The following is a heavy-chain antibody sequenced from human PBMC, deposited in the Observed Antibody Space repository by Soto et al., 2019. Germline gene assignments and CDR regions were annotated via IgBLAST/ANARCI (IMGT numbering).Heavy chain of an antibody. D-gene: IGHD5-18*01. CDR3: ARLDTTMDAFDY. Sequence: QVQLVQSGGEVRKPGASVKVSCKASGYTFISYGSNWVRQAPGQGLEWMGWINIYNGNTNYAQKLQGRVTLTTDTSTSTAYMELRSLKSDDTAVYYCARLDTTMDAFDYWGQGTLVTVSS. J-gene: IGHJ4*02. CDR1: GYTFISYG. V-gene: IGHV1-18*01. CDR2: INIYNGNT.